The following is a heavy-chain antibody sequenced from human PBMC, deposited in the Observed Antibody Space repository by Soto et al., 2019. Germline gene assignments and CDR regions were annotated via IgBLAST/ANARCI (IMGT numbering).Heavy chain of an antibody. V-gene: IGHV3-48*03. CDR1: GFTFSSYE. CDR3: ASDEAMATILTPFDY. J-gene: IGHJ4*02. CDR2: ISSSGSTI. Sequence: EVQLVESGGGLVQPGGSLRLSCAASGFTFSSYEMNWVRQAPGKGLEWVSYISSSGSTIYYADSVKGRFTISRDNAKNSLYLQMNSLRAEDTAVYYCASDEAMATILTPFDYWGQGTLVTVSS. D-gene: IGHD3-9*01.